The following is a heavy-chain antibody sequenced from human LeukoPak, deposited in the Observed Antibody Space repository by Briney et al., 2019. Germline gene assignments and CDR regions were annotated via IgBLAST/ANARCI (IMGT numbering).Heavy chain of an antibody. CDR3: AKEVRPYTNTHAIDY. J-gene: IGHJ4*02. Sequence: AGGSLRLSCAASGFTFSSYSMTWVRQAPGKGLEWVSTISASGVTTYHADSVKGRFTISRDNSRNTLYLQMNSLRAGDTAVYSCAKEVRPYTNTHAIDYWGQGTLVTVSS. CDR2: ISASGVTT. V-gene: IGHV3-23*01. D-gene: IGHD2-2*02. CDR1: GFTFSSYS.